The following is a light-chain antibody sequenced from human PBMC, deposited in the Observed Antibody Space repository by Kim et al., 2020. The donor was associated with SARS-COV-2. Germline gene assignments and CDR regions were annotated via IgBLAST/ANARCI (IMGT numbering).Light chain of an antibody. J-gene: IGLJ2*01. CDR1: SLRSYY. Sequence: VALGQTVRITCQGDSLRSYYATWYQQKPGQAPKVVIYGKDNRPSGVPDRFSGSSSGNTAYLTITGTQAGDEADYYCNSRDSSDYVVFGGGTKVIVL. V-gene: IGLV3-19*01. CDR3: NSRDSSDYVV. CDR2: GKD.